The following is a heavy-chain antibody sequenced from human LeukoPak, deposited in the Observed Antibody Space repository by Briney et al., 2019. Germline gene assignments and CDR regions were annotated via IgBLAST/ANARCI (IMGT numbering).Heavy chain of an antibody. CDR3: AKRIAVAGGTDAFDI. D-gene: IGHD6-19*01. Sequence: PGGSLRLSCAASGFTFSSYAMSWVRQAPGKGLEWVSAISGSGGSTYYADSVKGRFTISRDNSKNTLYPQMNSLRAEDTAVYYCAKRIAVAGGTDAFDIWGQGTMVTVSS. CDR2: ISGSGGST. CDR1: GFTFSSYA. J-gene: IGHJ3*02. V-gene: IGHV3-23*01.